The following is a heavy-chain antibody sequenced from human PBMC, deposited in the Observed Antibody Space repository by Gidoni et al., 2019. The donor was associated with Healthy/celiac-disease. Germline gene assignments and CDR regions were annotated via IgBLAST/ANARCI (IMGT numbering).Heavy chain of an antibody. CDR2: ISGSGGST. CDR3: AKAGYCSGGSCYNWFDP. CDR1: GFTFSSYA. J-gene: IGHJ5*02. V-gene: IGHV3-23*01. D-gene: IGHD2-15*01. Sequence: EVQLLESGGGLVQPGGSLSLSCAASGFTFSSYAMSWVRQAPGKGLEWVSAISGSGGSTYYADSVKGRFTISRDNSKNTLYLQMNSLRAEDTAVYYCAKAGYCSGGSCYNWFDPWGQGTLVTVSS.